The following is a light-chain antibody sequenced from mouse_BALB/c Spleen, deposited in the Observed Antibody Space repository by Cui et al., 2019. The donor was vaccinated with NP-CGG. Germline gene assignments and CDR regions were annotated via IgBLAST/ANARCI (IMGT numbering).Light chain of an antibody. V-gene: IGLV1*01. CDR3: ALWYSNHWV. J-gene: IGLJ1*01. CDR1: TGAVTTSNY. Sequence: HAVVTQESALTTSPGETVTLTCRSSTGAVTTSNYANWIQEKPDHLFTGLIGGTNNRAPGVPARFSGSLIGDTAALTITGAQTEDEAIYFCALWYSNHWVFGGGTKLTVL. CDR2: GTN.